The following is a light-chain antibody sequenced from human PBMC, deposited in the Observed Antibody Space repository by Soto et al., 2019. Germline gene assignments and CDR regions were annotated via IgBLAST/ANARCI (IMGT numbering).Light chain of an antibody. V-gene: IGKV1-5*01. Sequence: DIQMTQSPSTLSASVGDRVTITCRASQSISSWLAWYQQKPGKAPKLLIYDASSLESGVPSRFSGSGSGTEFTLTIISLQPDDFATYYFQQYNSYWTFGQGTNVEIK. CDR1: QSISSW. CDR2: DAS. J-gene: IGKJ1*01. CDR3: QQYNSYWT.